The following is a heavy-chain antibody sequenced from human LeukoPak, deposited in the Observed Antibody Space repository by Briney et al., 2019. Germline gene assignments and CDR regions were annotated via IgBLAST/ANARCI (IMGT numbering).Heavy chain of an antibody. J-gene: IGHJ4*02. D-gene: IGHD2-21*01. V-gene: IGHV1-3*01. CDR2: IKAGNGDT. CDR1: GYIFTKYV. CDR3: ARDDCGDTCYPGGY. Sequence: ASVKVSCKASGYIFTKYVVHWVRQAPGQRPEWMGWIKAGNGDTKYSQNFQDRLTITRDTSASTVYMELSSLTSADTALYYCARDDCGDTCYPGGYWGQGTLVTVSS.